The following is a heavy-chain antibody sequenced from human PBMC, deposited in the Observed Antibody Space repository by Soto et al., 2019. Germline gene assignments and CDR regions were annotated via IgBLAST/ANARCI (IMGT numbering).Heavy chain of an antibody. Sequence: GGSLRLSCAASGFTFSSYAMSWVRQAPGKGLEWVSAISGSGGSTYYADSVKGRFTISRDNSKNTLYLQMNSLRAEDTAVYYCAKDVDDYGDQVYWYFDLWGRGTLVTVSS. CDR1: GFTFSSYA. CDR2: ISGSGGST. J-gene: IGHJ2*01. D-gene: IGHD4-17*01. CDR3: AKDVDDYGDQVYWYFDL. V-gene: IGHV3-23*01.